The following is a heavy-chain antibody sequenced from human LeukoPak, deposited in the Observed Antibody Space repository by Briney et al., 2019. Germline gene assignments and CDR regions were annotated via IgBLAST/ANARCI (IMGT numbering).Heavy chain of an antibody. J-gene: IGHJ6*02. D-gene: IGHD1-1*01. CDR1: GFTFSSYW. V-gene: IGHV3-74*01. CDR2: INSDGSST. Sequence: PGGSLRLFCAASGFTFSSYWMHWVRQAPGKGLVWVSRINSDGSSTSYADSVKGRFTISRDNAKNTLYLQMNSLRAEDTAVYYCAREWKTHYYGMDVWGQGTTVTVSS. CDR3: AREWKTHYYGMDV.